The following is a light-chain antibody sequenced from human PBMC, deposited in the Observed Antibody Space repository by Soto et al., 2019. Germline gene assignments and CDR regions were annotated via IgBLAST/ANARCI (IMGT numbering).Light chain of an antibody. CDR2: GAS. Sequence: EVVMRQSPATLSVSPGEGATLSCRASQSVSSKLAWYQQKPGQAPRLLIYGASTRATGIPARFSGSGSGTEFTLIISSLQSEDSAVYYCQQYNSWLWTFGQGTKV. V-gene: IGKV3-15*01. J-gene: IGKJ1*01. CDR3: QQYNSWLWT. CDR1: QSVSSK.